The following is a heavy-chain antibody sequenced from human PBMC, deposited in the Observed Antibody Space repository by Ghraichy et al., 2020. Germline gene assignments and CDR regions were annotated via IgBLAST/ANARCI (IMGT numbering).Heavy chain of an antibody. CDR1: GGSIISSIYY. CDR3: ARLFYTGSNWFDP. V-gene: IGHV4-39*01. J-gene: IGHJ5*02. Sequence: SETLSLTCTVSGGSIISSIYYWGWIRQPPGKGLEWVGSINHSGNTYYNPSLRSRLTISVDTSKNQFSLKVSSVTAADTAVYYCARLFYTGSNWFDPWGQGTLVTVSS. CDR2: INHSGNT. D-gene: IGHD7-27*01.